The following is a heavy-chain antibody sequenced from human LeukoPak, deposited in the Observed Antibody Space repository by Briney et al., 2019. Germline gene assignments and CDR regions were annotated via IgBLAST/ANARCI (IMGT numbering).Heavy chain of an antibody. CDR2: IWYDGSNK. Sequence: SGGSLRLSCAASGFTFSSYGMHWVRQAPGKGLYWVAVIWYDGSNKYYADSVKGRFTISRDNSKNTLYLQMNSLRAEDTAVYYCAKVSSGWDYFDYWGQGTLVTVSS. J-gene: IGHJ4*02. CDR1: GFTFSSYG. V-gene: IGHV3-33*06. CDR3: AKVSSGWDYFDY. D-gene: IGHD6-19*01.